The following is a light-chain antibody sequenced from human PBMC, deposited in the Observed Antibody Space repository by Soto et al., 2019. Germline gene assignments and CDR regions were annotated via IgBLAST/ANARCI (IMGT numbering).Light chain of an antibody. CDR2: EVT. J-gene: IGLJ2*01. Sequence: QSVLTQPASVSGSPGQSITISCTGTSGDFGSYTYVSWYQQYPGKAPKLLISEVTNRPSGVSNRFSGSKSGNTASLTISGLQAEDEAHYYCSSYTTNSPPVVFGGGTKLTVL. CDR3: SSYTTNSPPVV. V-gene: IGLV2-14*01. CDR1: SGDFGSYTY.